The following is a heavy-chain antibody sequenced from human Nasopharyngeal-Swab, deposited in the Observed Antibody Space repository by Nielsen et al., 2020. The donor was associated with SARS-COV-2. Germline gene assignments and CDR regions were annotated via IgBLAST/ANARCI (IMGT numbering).Heavy chain of an antibody. Sequence: GESLKISCAASGFTFSSYEMNWVRQAPGKGLEWVSYISSSGSTIYYADSVKGRFTISRDNSKNTLYLQMNSLRAEDTAVYYCAKDLLRFLEWSPMDVWGQGTTATVSS. D-gene: IGHD3-3*01. CDR3: AKDLLRFLEWSPMDV. J-gene: IGHJ6*02. CDR2: ISSSGSTI. CDR1: GFTFSSYE. V-gene: IGHV3-48*03.